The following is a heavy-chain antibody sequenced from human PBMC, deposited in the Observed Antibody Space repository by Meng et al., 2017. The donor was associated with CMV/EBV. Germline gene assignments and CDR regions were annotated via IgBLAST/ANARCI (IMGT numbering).Heavy chain of an antibody. CDR2: ISYDGSNK. CDR3: ARDGDPGAESHDAFDI. Sequence: GESLKISCAASGFTIGRYAMHWVRQAPGKGLEWVAVISYDGSNKVYADSVKGRFTISRDNSKKTLYLQMNSLRGEDMAVYHCARDGDPGAESHDAFDIWAKGQWSPSPQ. J-gene: IGHJ3*02. V-gene: IGHV3-30-3*01. CDR1: GFTIGRYA. D-gene: IGHD1-14*01.